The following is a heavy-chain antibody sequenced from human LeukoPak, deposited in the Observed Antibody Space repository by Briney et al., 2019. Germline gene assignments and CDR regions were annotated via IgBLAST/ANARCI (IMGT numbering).Heavy chain of an antibody. Sequence: GGSLRLSCAASGFTFSSYGMHWVRQAPGKGLEWVAVISYDGSNKYYADSVKGRFTISRDNSKNTLYLQMNSLRAEDTAVYYCAKDFYGDPEGVDYWGQGTLVTVSS. CDR3: AKDFYGDPEGVDY. J-gene: IGHJ4*02. CDR1: GFTFSSYG. V-gene: IGHV3-30*18. D-gene: IGHD4-17*01. CDR2: ISYDGSNK.